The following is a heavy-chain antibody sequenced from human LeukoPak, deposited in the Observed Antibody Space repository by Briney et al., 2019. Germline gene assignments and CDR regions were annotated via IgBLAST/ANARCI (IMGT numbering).Heavy chain of an antibody. J-gene: IGHJ3*02. D-gene: IGHD3-3*01. CDR3: ARVVHRGNDFWSAHDAFDI. CDR1: GFTFSSYA. V-gene: IGHV3-23*01. Sequence: GGSLRLSCAASGFTFSSYAMSWVRQAPGKGLEWVSAISGSGGSTYYADSVKGRFTISRDNAKNTLYLQMNSLRAEDTAVYYCARVVHRGNDFWSAHDAFDIWGQGTMVTVSS. CDR2: ISGSGGST.